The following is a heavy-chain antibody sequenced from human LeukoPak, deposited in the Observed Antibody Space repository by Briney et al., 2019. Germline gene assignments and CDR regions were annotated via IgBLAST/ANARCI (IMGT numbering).Heavy chain of an antibody. Sequence: PGGSLRLSCAAFGFTFSDYWMHWVRQAPGKGLVWVSRVNTDGSSTSYADSVKGRFTISRDNAKNTLYLQMNSLRVEDTAVYYCARGMTYYFGSGKFDYWGQGTLVTVSS. CDR2: VNTDGSST. CDR3: ARGMTYYFGSGKFDY. D-gene: IGHD3-10*01. CDR1: GFTFSDYW. J-gene: IGHJ4*02. V-gene: IGHV3-74*01.